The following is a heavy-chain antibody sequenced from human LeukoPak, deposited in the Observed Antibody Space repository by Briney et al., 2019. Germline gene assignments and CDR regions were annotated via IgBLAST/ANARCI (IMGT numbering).Heavy chain of an antibody. CDR3: ASVRVGSSRWFY. CDR2: ISYDGRR. D-gene: IGHD6-13*01. V-gene: IGHV4-39*07. CDR1: GASIRSSAGYR. J-gene: IGHJ4*02. Sequence: PSEPLSLTCAVSGASIRSSAGYRWGWIRQPPGKGLEWIGQISYDGRREYNPSLRSRVTISLDTSKNQFSLKLSSVTAADRAVYYCASVRVGSSRWFYWGQGALVTVSS.